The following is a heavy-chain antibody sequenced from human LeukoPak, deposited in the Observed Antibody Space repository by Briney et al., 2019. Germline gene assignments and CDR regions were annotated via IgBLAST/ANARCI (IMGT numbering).Heavy chain of an antibody. CDR2: IYHSGST. D-gene: IGHD2-15*01. J-gene: IGHJ5*02. V-gene: IGHV4-38-2*02. CDR1: GYSISSGYY. CDR3: ARGPSSGYCSGGSCLGFDP. Sequence: PSETLSLTCTVSGYSISSGYYWGWIRQPPGKGLEWIGSIYHSGSTYYNPSLKSRVTISVDTSKNQFSLKLSSVTAADTAVYYCARGPSSGYCSGGSCLGFDPWGQGTLVTVSS.